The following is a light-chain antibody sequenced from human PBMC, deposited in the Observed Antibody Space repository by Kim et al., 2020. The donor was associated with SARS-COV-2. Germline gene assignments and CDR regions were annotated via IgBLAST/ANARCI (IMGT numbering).Light chain of an antibody. CDR3: LLYYGGARV. J-gene: IGLJ3*02. V-gene: IGLV7-43*01. CDR1: TVVVTSGYS. Sequence: PGGKVTLTRASGTVVVTSGYSPTWIHKKPGQAPRAVIFRPRNKHSGTPARFSGSLLGGKAALTLSGVQPEEEAEYYCLLYYGGARVFGGGPQLTVL. CDR2: RPR.